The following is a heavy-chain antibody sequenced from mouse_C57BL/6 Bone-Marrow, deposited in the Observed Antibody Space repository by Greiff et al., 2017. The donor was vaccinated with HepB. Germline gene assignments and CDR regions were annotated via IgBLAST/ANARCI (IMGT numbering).Heavy chain of an antibody. J-gene: IGHJ4*01. CDR1: GYTFTSYG. Sequence: VKLQQSGAELARPGASVKLSCKASGYTFTSYGISWVKQRTGQGLEWIGEIYPRSGNTYYNEKFKGKATLTADKSSSTAYMELRSLTSEDSAVYFCARRGGYAMDYWGQGTSVTVSS. V-gene: IGHV1-81*01. CDR3: ARRGGYAMDY. CDR2: IYPRSGNT.